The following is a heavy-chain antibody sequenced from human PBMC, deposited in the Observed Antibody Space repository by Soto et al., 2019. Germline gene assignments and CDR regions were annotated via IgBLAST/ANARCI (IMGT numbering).Heavy chain of an antibody. CDR3: ASVGRQWLVLAPFDY. J-gene: IGHJ4*02. D-gene: IGHD6-19*01. CDR1: GYTFTSYY. V-gene: IGHV1-46*01. CDR2: INPSGGST. Sequence: ASVKVSCKASGYTFTSYYMHSVRQAPGQGLEWMGIINPSGGSTSYAQKFQGRVTMTRDTSTSTVYMELSSLRSEDTAVYYCASVGRQWLVLAPFDYWGQGTLVTVSS.